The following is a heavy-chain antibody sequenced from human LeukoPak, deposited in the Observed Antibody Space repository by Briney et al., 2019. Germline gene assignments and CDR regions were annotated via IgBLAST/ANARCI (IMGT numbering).Heavy chain of an antibody. CDR3: ARGLSYVY. CDR2: INHSGST. V-gene: IGHV4-34*01. CDR1: GGSFSGYY. J-gene: IGHJ4*02. D-gene: IGHD3-10*01. Sequence: SETLSLTCAVYGGSFSGYYWSWIRQPPGKGLEWIGEINHSGSTNYNPSLKSRVTISVDTSKNQFSLRLSSVTAADTAVYYCARGLSYVYWGQGTLVTVSS.